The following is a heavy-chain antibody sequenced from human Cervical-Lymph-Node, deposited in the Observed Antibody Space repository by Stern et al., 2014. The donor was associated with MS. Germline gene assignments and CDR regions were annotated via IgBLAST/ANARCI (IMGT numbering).Heavy chain of an antibody. CDR1: GFTFSDHA. Sequence: VQLVESGGGVVQPGMSLRLSCAASGFTFSDHAMHWVRQAPGQGLEWVAIISHDGFNRYSADSVKGRFTVSRDNSKNTLDLQMNRLRVEDTAVYYCAGELTSRKVDRWGQGTLVTVSS. CDR3: AGELTSRKVDR. V-gene: IGHV3-30-3*01. J-gene: IGHJ5*02. CDR2: ISHDGFNR.